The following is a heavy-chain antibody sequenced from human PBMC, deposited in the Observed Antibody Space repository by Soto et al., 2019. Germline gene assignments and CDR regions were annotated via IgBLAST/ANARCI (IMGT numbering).Heavy chain of an antibody. Sequence: QITLKESGPTLVKPTQTLTLTCTFSGFSLSTSGVGVGWIRQPPGKALEWLALIYWDDDKRYSPSLKSRLTITKYTSKNQVVLTMTNMDPVDTATYYCAHIGPTYCGGDCPTEYFQHWGQGTLVTVSS. D-gene: IGHD2-21*02. CDR3: AHIGPTYCGGDCPTEYFQH. CDR1: GFSLSTSGVG. V-gene: IGHV2-5*02. J-gene: IGHJ1*01. CDR2: IYWDDDK.